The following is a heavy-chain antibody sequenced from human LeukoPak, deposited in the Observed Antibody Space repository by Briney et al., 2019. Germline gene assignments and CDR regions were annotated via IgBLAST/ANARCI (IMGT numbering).Heavy chain of an antibody. CDR1: GFTFDDYA. CDR3: AKELLHYDILTGTTPYYYYSMDV. Sequence: PGRSLRLSCAASGFTFDDYAMHWVRQAPGKGLEWVSGISWNSGSIGYADSVKGRFTISRDNAKNSLYLQMNSLRAEDTALYYCAKELLHYDILTGTTPYYYYSMDVWGQGTTVTVSS. V-gene: IGHV3-9*01. CDR2: ISWNSGSI. J-gene: IGHJ6*02. D-gene: IGHD3-9*01.